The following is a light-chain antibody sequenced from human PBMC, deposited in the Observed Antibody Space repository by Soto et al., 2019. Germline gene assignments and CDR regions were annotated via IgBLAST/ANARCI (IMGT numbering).Light chain of an antibody. V-gene: IGKV1-33*01. CDR2: DAS. Sequence: GDRVTITCQASHDITSYLNWYQHKPGKAPKLLIYDASILEAGVPSMFSGSGSGTDFTFTISSLQPEDVATYYCQKCDYLPIFGPGTTVDLK. J-gene: IGKJ3*01. CDR3: QKCDYLPI. CDR1: HDITSY.